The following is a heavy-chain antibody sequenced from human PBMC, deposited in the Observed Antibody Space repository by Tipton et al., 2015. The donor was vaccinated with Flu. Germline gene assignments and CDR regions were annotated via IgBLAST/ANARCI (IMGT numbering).Heavy chain of an antibody. CDR1: GFTFSSYG. CDR2: IWYDGSNK. D-gene: IGHD4/OR15-4a*01. J-gene: IGHJ4*02. CDR3: ARAPMSRGVLDGFDY. V-gene: IGHV3-33*01. Sequence: SLRLSCAASGFTFSSYGMHWVRQAPGKGLEWVAVIWYDGSNKYYADSVKGRFTISRDNSKNTLYLQMNSLRAEDTAVYYCARAPMSRGVLDGFDYWGQGTLVTVSS.